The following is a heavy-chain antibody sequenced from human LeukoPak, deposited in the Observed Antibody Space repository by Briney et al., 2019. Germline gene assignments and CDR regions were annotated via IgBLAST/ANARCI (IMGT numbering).Heavy chain of an antibody. J-gene: IGHJ4*02. CDR3: ARRGGSYSHSDF. D-gene: IGHD1-26*01. V-gene: IGHV1-18*01. Sequence: ASVTVSCKPSGYTFSSYGIIWVRQAPGQGLQWMGWVSPFNGNTDYAPKLQGRVTMTTDTSTTTAYMELRSLTSDDTAVYYCARRGGSYSHSDFWGQGTLVTVSS. CDR2: VSPFNGNT. CDR1: GYTFSSYG.